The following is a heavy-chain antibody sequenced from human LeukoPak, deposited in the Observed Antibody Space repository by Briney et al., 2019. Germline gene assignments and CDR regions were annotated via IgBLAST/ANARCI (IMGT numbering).Heavy chain of an antibody. J-gene: IGHJ3*02. V-gene: IGHV3-21*01. CDR3: ARDRDDDSGYDSFAFDI. Sequence: GGSLRLSCAASGFTFSSYSMNWVRQAPGKGLEWVSSISSSSSYIYYADSVKGRFTISRDNAKNSLYLQMNSLRAEDTAVYYCARDRDDDSGYDSFAFDIWGQGTMVTVSS. CDR2: ISSSSSYI. CDR1: GFTFSSYS. D-gene: IGHD5-12*01.